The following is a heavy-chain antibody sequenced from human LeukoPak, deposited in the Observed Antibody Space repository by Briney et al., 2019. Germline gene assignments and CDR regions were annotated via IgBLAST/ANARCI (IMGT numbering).Heavy chain of an antibody. Sequence: GGSLRLSCAASGFTFSGYAMSWVRQAPGKGLEWVSAISDSGGSTYYPDSVKGRFTISRDNSRNTLYLQSNSLRAEDTAVYYCAKEDLYYGMDVWGKGTTATVSS. CDR3: AKEDLYYGMDV. CDR2: ISDSGGST. V-gene: IGHV3-23*01. CDR1: GFTFSGYA. J-gene: IGHJ6*04.